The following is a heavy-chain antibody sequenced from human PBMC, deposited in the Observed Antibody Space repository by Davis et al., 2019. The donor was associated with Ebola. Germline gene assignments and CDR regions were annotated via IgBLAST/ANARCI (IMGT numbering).Heavy chain of an antibody. V-gene: IGHV1-46*01. CDR1: GYTFTNYY. CDR2: INPNDGRT. D-gene: IGHD2-2*01. J-gene: IGHJ4*02. Sequence: ASVKVSCKASGYTFTNYYMHWVRQAPGQGLEWMGMINPNDGRTIYAQKLQGRVTMTTDTSTSTAYMELRSLRSDDTAVYYCASGGYCISTSCPLDYWGQGTLVTVSS. CDR3: ASGGYCISTSCPLDY.